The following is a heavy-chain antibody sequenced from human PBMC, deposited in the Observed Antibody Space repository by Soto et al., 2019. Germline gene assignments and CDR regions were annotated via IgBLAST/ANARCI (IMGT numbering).Heavy chain of an antibody. J-gene: IGHJ4*02. CDR3: ARDWGSDYGGLLDS. CDR2: ISGSGDST. CDR1: GFTFSSYA. D-gene: IGHD4-17*01. Sequence: GGSLRLSCAASGFTFSSYAMTWVRQAPGKGLEWVSGISGSGDSTYYADSVKGRFTISRDDFKSRLFLQMDSLRAEDTALYYCARDWGSDYGGLLDSWGQGTLVTVSS. V-gene: IGHV3-23*01.